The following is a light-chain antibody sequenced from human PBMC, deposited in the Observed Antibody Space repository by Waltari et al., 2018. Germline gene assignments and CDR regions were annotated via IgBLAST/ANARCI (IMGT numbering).Light chain of an antibody. CDR2: EVQ. CDR1: NNDVRGYDL. CDR3: CSYVGVTTVL. Sequence: QSALPQPASVSGSPVQSITLSFTRTNNDVRGYDLAPWYQQHPGKAPKLIIYEVQRRPSGVSNRFSGSKSGNTASLTISGLQAEDEAHYYCCSYVGVTTVLFGGGTTVAV. V-gene: IGLV2-23*01. J-gene: IGLJ2*01.